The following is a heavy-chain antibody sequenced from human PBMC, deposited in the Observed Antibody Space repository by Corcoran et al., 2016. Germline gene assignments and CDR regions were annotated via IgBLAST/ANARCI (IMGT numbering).Heavy chain of an antibody. Sequence: EVHLVQSGAEVKKPGESLRNSCKGSGYSFTSYWISWVRQMPGKGLEWMGRIDPSDSYTNYSPSFHGHVTISADKSISTAYLQWSSLKASDTAMYYGARATSIAARYYYYYYGMDVWGQGTTVTVSS. CDR3: ARATSIAARYYYYYYGMDV. CDR1: GYSFTSYW. J-gene: IGHJ6*02. D-gene: IGHD6-6*01. CDR2: IDPSDSYT. V-gene: IGHV5-10-1*03.